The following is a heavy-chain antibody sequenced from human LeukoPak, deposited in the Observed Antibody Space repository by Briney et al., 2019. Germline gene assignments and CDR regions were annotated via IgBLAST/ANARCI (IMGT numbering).Heavy chain of an antibody. J-gene: IGHJ4*02. CDR3: ATQRWWARYCSSTSCPTYYFDY. V-gene: IGHV1-69*01. CDR1: GGTFSSYA. Sequence: SVKVSCKASGGTFSSYAISWVRQAPGQGLEWMGGIIPIFGTANYAQKFQGRATITADESTSTAYMGLSSLRSEDTAVYYCATQRWWARYCSSTSCPTYYFDYWGQGTLVTVSS. CDR2: IIPIFGTA. D-gene: IGHD2-2*01.